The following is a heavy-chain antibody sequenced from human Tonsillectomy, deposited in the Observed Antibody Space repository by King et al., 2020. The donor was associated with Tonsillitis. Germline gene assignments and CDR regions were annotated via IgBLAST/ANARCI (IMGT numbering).Heavy chain of an antibody. CDR1: GFRCSDYD. D-gene: IGHD3-22*01. CDR2: ISSHRKYR. V-gene: IGHV3-21*01. J-gene: IGHJ3*02. Sequence: VQLVESGGGLVKPGGSLRLYCATSGFRCSDYDMNWVSQAPGKGLEWVSYISSHRKYRYYADSVQGRITISRANAKNSLYLQVDSLTVEDTAGYYCAKDKGADLYDSSRGAFDIWGQGTTVTVSS. CDR3: AKDKGADLYDSSRGAFDI.